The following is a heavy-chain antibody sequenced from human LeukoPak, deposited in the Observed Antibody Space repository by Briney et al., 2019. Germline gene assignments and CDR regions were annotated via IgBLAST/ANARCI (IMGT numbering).Heavy chain of an antibody. Sequence: GGSLRLSCAASGFTFSSYWMTWVRQAPGKGLEWAANIKGDGSKKYFMNSVKGRFSISRDNADRSLYLQMNNLRVDDTAVYYCARVVDGWEANWYFDIWGRGTLVTVSS. J-gene: IGHJ2*01. CDR1: GFTFSSYW. CDR3: ARVVDGWEANWYFDI. CDR2: IKGDGSKK. V-gene: IGHV3-7*03. D-gene: IGHD2-21*01.